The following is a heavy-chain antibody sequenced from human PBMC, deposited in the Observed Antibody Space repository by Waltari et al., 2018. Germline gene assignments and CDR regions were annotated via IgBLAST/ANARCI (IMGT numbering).Heavy chain of an antibody. D-gene: IGHD3-22*01. V-gene: IGHV3-74*01. CDR3: AKDIGVVITHVAY. CDR2: IDGDGGVT. J-gene: IGHJ4*02. CDR1: GFTFRSYW. Sequence: EEQIVETGGCLVQPGDSLRVSCTVSGFTFRSYWMHWVRQGPGKGLAWVSRIDGDGGVTNYAEVVIGRFTISGDNAKDTVYLQMNNLRVEDTAVYYCAKDIGVVITHVAYWGQGTLVTVSP.